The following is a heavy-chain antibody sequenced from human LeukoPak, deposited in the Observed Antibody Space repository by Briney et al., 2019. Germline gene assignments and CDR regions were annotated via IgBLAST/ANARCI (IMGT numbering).Heavy chain of an antibody. CDR2: THHSGVT. J-gene: IGHJ5*02. V-gene: IGHV4-4*02. Sequence: PSETLSLTCAVSGGSISSVNWWGWVRQPPGKGLEWIGDTHHSGVTNYNASLKSRVTISVDTSKNQFSLKLSSVTAADTAVYYCAISHAGWFDPWGQGTLVTVSS. D-gene: IGHD3-10*01. CDR3: AISHAGWFDP. CDR1: GGSISSVNW.